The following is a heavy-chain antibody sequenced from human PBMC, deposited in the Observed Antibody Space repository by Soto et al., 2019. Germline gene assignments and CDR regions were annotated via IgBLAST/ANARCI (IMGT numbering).Heavy chain of an antibody. CDR2: ISSATTTI. J-gene: IGHJ4*02. CDR3: ARDKFQVFDY. CDR1: GFTFSSYS. Sequence: GGSLRLSCAASGFTFSSYSMNWVRQAPGKGLEWVSYISSATTTIYYADSVKGRFTISRDNAKNSLYLQMNSLRADDTAVYYCARDKFQVFDYWGQGTLVTVSS. V-gene: IGHV3-48*01.